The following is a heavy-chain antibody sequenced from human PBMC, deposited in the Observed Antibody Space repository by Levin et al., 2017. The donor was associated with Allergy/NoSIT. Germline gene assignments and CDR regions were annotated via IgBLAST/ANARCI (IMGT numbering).Heavy chain of an antibody. Sequence: SGPTLVKPTQTLTLTCSFSGFPLTTAGVAVGWIRQPPGKALEWLALIYWDDNKRYSPSLKSRLTITKDTSRNQVIFILTNVDPVDTATYYCARWRGGFDYWGQGALVIVSS. CDR3: ARWRGGFDY. CDR2: IYWDDNK. V-gene: IGHV2-5*02. D-gene: IGHD1-1*01. CDR1: GFPLTTAGVA. J-gene: IGHJ4*02.